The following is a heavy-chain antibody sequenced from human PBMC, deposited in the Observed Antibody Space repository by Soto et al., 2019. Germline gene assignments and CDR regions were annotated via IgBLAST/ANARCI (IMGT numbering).Heavy chain of an antibody. J-gene: IGHJ4*02. V-gene: IGHV3-11*01. CDR3: ARGPRETTFFYFDY. D-gene: IGHD4-17*01. Sequence: PGGSLRLSCAASGFTFSDYYMNWIRQAPGKGLEWVSYISSSGSTIYYADSVKGRFTISRDNAENSLYLQMNSLRAEDTAVYYCARGPRETTFFYFDYWGQGTLVTVS. CDR1: GFTFSDYY. CDR2: ISSSGSTI.